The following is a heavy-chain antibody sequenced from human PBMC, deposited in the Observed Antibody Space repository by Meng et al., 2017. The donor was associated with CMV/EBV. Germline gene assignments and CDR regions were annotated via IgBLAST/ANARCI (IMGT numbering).Heavy chain of an antibody. J-gene: IGHJ6*02. CDR3: AKRSQWLLGLYYYYGLDV. D-gene: IGHD6-19*01. CDR2: IIASGSGTGST. Sequence: GESLKISCAASGFTFSNYAMSWVRQAPGKGLEWVSGIIASGSGTGSTHYADSVKGRFTISRDNSKNTLYLQMNSLRAEDTALYYCAKRSQWLLGLYYYYGLDVWGQGTTVIVSS. CDR1: GFTFSNYA. V-gene: IGHV3-23*01.